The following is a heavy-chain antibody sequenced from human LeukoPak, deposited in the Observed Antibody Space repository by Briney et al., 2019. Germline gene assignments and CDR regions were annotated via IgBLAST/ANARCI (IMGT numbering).Heavy chain of an antibody. V-gene: IGHV3-23*01. CDR2: ISGSGGST. CDR1: GFTFSSYA. CDR3: ARDIVVVTAMDY. D-gene: IGHD2-21*02. J-gene: IGHJ4*02. Sequence: PGGSLRLSCAASGFTFSSYAMSWVRQAPGKGLEWVSAISGSGGSTYYADSVKGRFTISRDNAKNSLYLQMNSLRAEDTAVYYCARDIVVVTAMDYWGQGTLVTVSS.